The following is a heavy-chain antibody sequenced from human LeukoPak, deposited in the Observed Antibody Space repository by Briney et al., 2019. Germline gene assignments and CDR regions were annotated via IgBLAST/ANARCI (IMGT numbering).Heavy chain of an antibody. D-gene: IGHD3-3*01. J-gene: IGHJ3*02. CDR2: MNSSSGNT. CDR3: ARDREGDFWSGHNAFDI. Sequence: ASVKVSCKASGYTFTNYDINWVRQATGQGLEWMGWMNSSSGNTGYAQKFQGRVTMTRNTSISTAYMELSSLRSEDTAVYYCARDREGDFWSGHNAFDIWGQGTMVTVSS. CDR1: GYTFTNYD. V-gene: IGHV1-8*01.